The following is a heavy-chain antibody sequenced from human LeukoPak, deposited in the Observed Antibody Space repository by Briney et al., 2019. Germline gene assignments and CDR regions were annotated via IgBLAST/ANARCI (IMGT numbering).Heavy chain of an antibody. CDR3: AKGLVRGVIITSMDY. D-gene: IGHD3-10*01. Sequence: GGSLRLSCAASGFTFSSYAMSWVRQAPGKGLEWVSAISGSGGSTYYADSVKGRFTISRDNSKNTLYLQMNSLRAEDTAVYYCAKGLVRGVIITSMDYWGQGTLVTVSS. V-gene: IGHV3-23*01. J-gene: IGHJ4*02. CDR2: ISGSGGST. CDR1: GFTFSSYA.